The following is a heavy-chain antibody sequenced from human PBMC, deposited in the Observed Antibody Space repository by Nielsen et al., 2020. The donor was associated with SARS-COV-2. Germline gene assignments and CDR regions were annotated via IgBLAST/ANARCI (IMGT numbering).Heavy chain of an antibody. D-gene: IGHD3-9*01. CDR1: GFTLDDYA. V-gene: IGHV3-43*02. CDR2: ISGDGDTT. CDR3: AGDGGGGYDIREGFDY. J-gene: IGHJ4*02. Sequence: GGSLRLSCAASGFTLDDYAMHLLRQAPGKGLEWVSVISGDGDTTYYADSVKGRFTISRDNSKNTLYLQMDSLRAEDTAMYYCAGDGGGGYDIREGFDYWGQGTLVTVSS.